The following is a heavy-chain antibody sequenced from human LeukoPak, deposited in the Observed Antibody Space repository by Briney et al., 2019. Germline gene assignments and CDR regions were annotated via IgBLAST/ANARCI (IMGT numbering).Heavy chain of an antibody. D-gene: IGHD1-26*01. CDR3: ARWGVKWS. CDR2: ICTAGDT. Sequence: GGSLRLSCAASGFTFSSYDMHWGRHAPGKGVERVSGICTAGDTYYPGSVKGRLTISRENARNSLYLQMNSLRAEETAVYYCARWGVKWSWGQGTLVTVSS. V-gene: IGHV3-13*01. J-gene: IGHJ4*02. CDR1: GFTFSSYD.